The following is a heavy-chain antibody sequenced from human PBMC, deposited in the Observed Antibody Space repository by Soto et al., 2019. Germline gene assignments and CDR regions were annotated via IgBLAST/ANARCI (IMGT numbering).Heavy chain of an antibody. CDR3: AKHFSGVSCLP. V-gene: IGHV3-23*01. D-gene: IGHD2-15*01. CDR1: RFTFSSYA. J-gene: IGHJ5*02. CDR2: ISDSADST. Sequence: EVQLLESGGGLVQPGGSLRLSCAASRFTFSSYAMTWVRQAPGKGLEWVSAISDSADSTYYADSVRGRFTLSTDNSKNTLYLQKKRVRAEDTGVYYCAKHFSGVSCLPWGKGTLVTVSS.